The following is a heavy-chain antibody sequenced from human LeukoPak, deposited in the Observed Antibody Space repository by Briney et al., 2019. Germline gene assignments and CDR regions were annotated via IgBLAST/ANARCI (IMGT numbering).Heavy chain of an antibody. J-gene: IGHJ6*02. D-gene: IGHD2-15*01. CDR2: IYYSGST. CDR1: GGSISSYY. Sequence: SETLSLTCTVSGGSISSYYWSWIRQPPGKGLEWIGYIYYSGSTNYNPSLKSRATISVDTSKNQFSLKLSSVTAADTAVYYCARSPPTYCSGGSCYYYGMGVWGQGTTVTVSS. CDR3: ARSPPTYCSGGSCYYYGMGV. V-gene: IGHV4-59*08.